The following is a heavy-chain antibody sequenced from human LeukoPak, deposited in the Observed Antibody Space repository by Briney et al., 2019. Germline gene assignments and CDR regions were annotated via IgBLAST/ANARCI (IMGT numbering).Heavy chain of an antibody. J-gene: IGHJ4*02. CDR3: AKDYNDSSGYYLGTFDY. CDR2: ISGSGGST. V-gene: IGHV3-23*01. CDR1: GFTFSSYG. Sequence: GGSLRLSCAASGFTFSSYGMSWVRQAPGKGLEWVSAISGSGGSTYYADSVKGRFTISRDNSKNTLYLQMNSLRAEDTAVYYCAKDYNDSSGYYLGTFDYWGQGTLVTVSS. D-gene: IGHD3-22*01.